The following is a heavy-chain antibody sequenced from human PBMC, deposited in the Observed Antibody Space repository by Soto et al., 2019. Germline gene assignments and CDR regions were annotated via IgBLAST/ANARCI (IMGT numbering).Heavy chain of an antibody. Sequence: PGGSLRLSCAASGFTFSSYGMHWVRQAPGKGLEWVAVISYDGSNKYYADSVKGRFTISRDNSKNTLYLQMNSLRAEDTAVYYCAKELGYCSSTSCYDYYYYYGMDVWGQGTTVTVSS. J-gene: IGHJ6*02. CDR1: GFTFSSYG. CDR3: AKELGYCSSTSCYDYYYYYGMDV. V-gene: IGHV3-30*18. D-gene: IGHD2-2*01. CDR2: ISYDGSNK.